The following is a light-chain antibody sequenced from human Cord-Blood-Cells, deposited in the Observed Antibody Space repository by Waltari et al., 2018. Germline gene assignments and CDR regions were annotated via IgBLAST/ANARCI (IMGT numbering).Light chain of an antibody. CDR3: QSYDSSNFWV. CDR2: EDN. CDR1: SGSIASNY. V-gene: IGLV6-57*02. Sequence: NFMLTQPHSVSESPGKTVTISCTGSSGSIASNYVQWYQQRPGSAHTTVIYEDNQRPSGVPDRFSGSIDSSSNSASLTISGLKTEDEADYYCQSYDSSNFWVFGGGTKLTVL. J-gene: IGLJ3*02.